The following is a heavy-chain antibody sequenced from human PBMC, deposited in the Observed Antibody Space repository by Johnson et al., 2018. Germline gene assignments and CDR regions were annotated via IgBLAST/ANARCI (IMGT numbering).Heavy chain of an antibody. CDR3: ARYPRECYDLAFVI. CDR1: GFTFSNYW. CDR2: INRDDTEQ. Sequence: VQLVQSGGGLVQPGGSLRLSCVASGFTFSNYWMDWLRQAPGKGLEWVANINRDDTEQNYVDSVKGRFTISRDNAKNSLFLHMTGLRPEDTDLYYCARYPRECYDLAFVIWGQGPMVTVAS. J-gene: IGHJ3*02. V-gene: IGHV3-7*01. D-gene: IGHD5-12*01.